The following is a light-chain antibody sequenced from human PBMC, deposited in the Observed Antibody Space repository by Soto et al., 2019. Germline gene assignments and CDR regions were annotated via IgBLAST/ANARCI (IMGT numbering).Light chain of an antibody. Sequence: QSVLTQPASVSGSPGQSITISCTGTISDVGGYNYVSWYQQHPGKAPKLMIYEVSNRPSGVSNRFSGSKSGNTASLTISGLQAEDEADYYCSSYTSSSTRVFGGGTKLTVL. J-gene: IGLJ2*01. V-gene: IGLV2-14*01. CDR2: EVS. CDR3: SSYTSSSTRV. CDR1: ISDVGGYNY.